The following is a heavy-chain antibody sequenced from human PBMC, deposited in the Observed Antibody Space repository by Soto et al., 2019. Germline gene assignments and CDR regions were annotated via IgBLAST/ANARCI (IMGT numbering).Heavy chain of an antibody. CDR3: ARYHCSGGSCYDD. CDR1: GFTFSSYW. V-gene: IGHV3-7*01. D-gene: IGHD2-15*01. Sequence: GGSLRLSCAASGFTFSSYWMSWVRQAPGKGLEWVANIKQDGSEKYYVDSVKGRFTISRDNAKNSLYLQMNSLRAEDTAVYYCARYHCSGGSCYDDWGQGTLVTVSS. J-gene: IGHJ4*02. CDR2: IKQDGSEK.